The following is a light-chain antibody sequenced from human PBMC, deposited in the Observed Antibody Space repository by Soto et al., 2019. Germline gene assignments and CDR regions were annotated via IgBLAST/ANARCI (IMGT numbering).Light chain of an antibody. J-gene: IGKJ4*01. V-gene: IGKV1-5*01. CDR3: QQYNSYPLT. CDR2: DAS. Sequence: DIQMTQSPSTLSSSVGDRVTSTCRASQSISSWLAWYQQKPGKSPKLLIYDASSLESGVPSRFSGSESGTEFNLTIRSLQPDDFATYYCQQYNSYPLTFGVGTQVEIK. CDR1: QSISSW.